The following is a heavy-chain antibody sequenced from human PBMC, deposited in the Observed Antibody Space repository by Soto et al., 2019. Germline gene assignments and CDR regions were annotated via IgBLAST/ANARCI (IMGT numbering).Heavy chain of an antibody. V-gene: IGHV3-33*01. Sequence: SLGLACAACGVTVSTYGMHWVRQTPGKGLEWVALIWFDGSTTYYGESVKGRFTISRDNTKNTLYLQMNSLRAEDTAMYYCARDPIDDYGDLLPDYRGQGVPVTVSS. CDR2: IWFDGSTT. D-gene: IGHD4-17*01. J-gene: IGHJ4*02. CDR1: GVTVSTYG. CDR3: ARDPIDDYGDLLPDY.